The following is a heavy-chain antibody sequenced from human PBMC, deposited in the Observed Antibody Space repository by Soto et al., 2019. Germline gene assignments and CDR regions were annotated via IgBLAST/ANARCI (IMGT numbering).Heavy chain of an antibody. CDR3: ARGLATLPVFAFDI. J-gene: IGHJ3*02. CDR1: GISLSTSGVG. Sequence: QITLKGSGPTLVKPTQTLTLTCTLSGISLSTSGVGLGWIRQTPGKALEWLALVYWNDDKHYSPYLKSRLTITKEASKNQAVLTMTNMDPVDTATYYCARGLATLPVFAFDIWGQGTVVTVSS. D-gene: IGHD6-6*01. V-gene: IGHV2-5*01. CDR2: VYWNDDK.